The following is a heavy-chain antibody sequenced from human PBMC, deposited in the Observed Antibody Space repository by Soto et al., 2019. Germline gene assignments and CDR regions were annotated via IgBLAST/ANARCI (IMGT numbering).Heavy chain of an antibody. V-gene: IGHV4-59*08. CDR3: ARQSGDIVVVPAAMGFDP. CDR1: GGSISSYY. J-gene: IGHJ5*02. CDR2: IYYSGST. Sequence: PSETLSLTCTVSGGSISSYYWSWIRQPPGKGLEWIGYIYYSGSTNYNPSLKSRVTISVDTSKNQFSLKLSSVTAADTAVYYCARQSGDIVVVPAAMGFDPWGQGTLVTVSS. D-gene: IGHD2-2*01.